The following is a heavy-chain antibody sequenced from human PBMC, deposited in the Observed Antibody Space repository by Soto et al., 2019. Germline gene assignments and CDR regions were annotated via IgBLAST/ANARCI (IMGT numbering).Heavy chain of an antibody. CDR1: GGSISSYY. CDR3: ARELEDPAAGPFDY. D-gene: IGHD6-13*01. Sequence: SGTLSLTCTVSGGSISSYYWSWIRQPPGKGMEWIGYIYYSGSTNYNPSLKSRTTINPDTSKNQFSLQLHSVTPEDTAVYYCARELEDPAAGPFDYWGQGVPVTVSS. V-gene: IGHV4-59*12. J-gene: IGHJ4*02. CDR2: IYYSGST.